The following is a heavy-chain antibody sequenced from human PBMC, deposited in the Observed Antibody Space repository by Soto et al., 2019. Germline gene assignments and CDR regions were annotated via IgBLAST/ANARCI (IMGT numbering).Heavy chain of an antibody. CDR1: GFSLSTSGVG. CDR3: AHRGMLGAGFDY. Sequence: QITLKESGPTLVKPTQTLTLTCTFSGFSLSTSGVGVGWIRQPPGKALEWLALIYWDDDKRYSPSLKSRLTITKDTSKNQVVLTMTTMDPVDTATYYCAHRGMLGAGFDYWGQGTLVTVSS. CDR2: IYWDDDK. V-gene: IGHV2-5*02. J-gene: IGHJ4*02. D-gene: IGHD3-16*01.